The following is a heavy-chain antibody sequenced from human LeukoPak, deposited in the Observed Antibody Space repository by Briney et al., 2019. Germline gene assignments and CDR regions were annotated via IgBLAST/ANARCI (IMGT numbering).Heavy chain of an antibody. CDR3: AREGYSSSWNWFDP. CDR2: IYTSGST. J-gene: IGHJ5*02. D-gene: IGHD6-13*01. Sequence: PSETLSLTCTVSGGSISSYYWSWIRQPAGKGLEWIGRIYTSGSTNYNPSLKSRVTMSVDTSKNQFSLKLSSVTAADTAVYYCAREGYSSSWNWFDPWGQGTLVTVSS. V-gene: IGHV4-4*07. CDR1: GGSISSYY.